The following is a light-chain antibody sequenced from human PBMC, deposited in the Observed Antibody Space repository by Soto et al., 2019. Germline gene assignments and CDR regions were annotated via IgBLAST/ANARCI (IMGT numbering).Light chain of an antibody. CDR3: TSYTSSSRWV. CDR2: EVS. J-gene: IGLJ3*02. V-gene: IGLV2-14*01. Sequence: QSALTQPASVSGSPGQSITISCTGTNSDVGGYKYVSWYQQHPGKAPKLIIYEVSNRPSGVSHRFSGSKSGNTASLSISGLQAVDEADYYCTSYTSSSRWVFGGGTKVTVL. CDR1: NSDVGGYKY.